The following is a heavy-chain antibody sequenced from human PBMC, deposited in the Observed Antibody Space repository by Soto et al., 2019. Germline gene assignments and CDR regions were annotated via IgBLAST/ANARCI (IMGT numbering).Heavy chain of an antibody. CDR1: GGSFSKFA. Sequence: QVQLVQSGTEVKTPGSSVKVSCKASGGSFSKFAINWVRQAPGQGLEWMGGIIPTLGTTDYAHKFQGRVTITADEATRTAYMELSGLRSEDTAVYYCARYDATHCGDDCYRYFYYGMDVWGQGTTVTVSS. D-gene: IGHD2-21*02. CDR3: ARYDATHCGDDCYRYFYYGMDV. J-gene: IGHJ6*02. CDR2: IIPTLGTT. V-gene: IGHV1-69*01.